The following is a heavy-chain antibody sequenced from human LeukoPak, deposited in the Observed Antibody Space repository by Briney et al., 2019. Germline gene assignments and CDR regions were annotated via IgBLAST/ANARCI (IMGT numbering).Heavy chain of an antibody. CDR2: MNPNSGNT. D-gene: IGHD3-22*01. Sequence: GASVKVSCKASGYTFTSYDINWVRQATGQGLEWMGWMNPNSGNTGYAQKFQGRVTMTRNTSISTAYMELSSLRSEDTAVYYCARGPVVVIEEYYYYYGMDVWGQGTTVTVSS. J-gene: IGHJ6*02. V-gene: IGHV1-8*01. CDR1: GYTFTSYD. CDR3: ARGPVVVIEEYYYYYGMDV.